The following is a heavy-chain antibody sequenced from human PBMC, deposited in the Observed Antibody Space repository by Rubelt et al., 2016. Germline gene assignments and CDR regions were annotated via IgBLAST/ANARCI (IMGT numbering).Heavy chain of an antibody. J-gene: IGHJ4*02. CDR1: GYFISSGYY. V-gene: IGHV4-38-2*02. CDR3: AKLNGEWEGPYFDY. Sequence: QVQLQESGPGLVKPSETLSLTCSVSGYFISSGYYWGWIRQPPGKGLEWIGSIYHSGATYYNPSLKSRVTMSVDTSENQFSRKLCSWTAADTAMYYCAKLNGEWEGPYFDYGGQVTLVAVSS. D-gene: IGHD1-26*01. CDR2: IYHSGAT.